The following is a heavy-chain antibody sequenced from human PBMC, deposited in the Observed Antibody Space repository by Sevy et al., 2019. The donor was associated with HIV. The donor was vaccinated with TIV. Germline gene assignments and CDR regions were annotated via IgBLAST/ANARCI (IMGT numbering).Heavy chain of an antibody. CDR2: ISGGGGTT. V-gene: IGHV3-23*01. Sequence: GGSLRLSCAASGFTFSTYAMNWVRQAPGKGPEWVSSISGGGGTTLYSDSVRGRFTTSRDNSRNTGVLQMKSLRADDSPLYYCAKLRTYNTIGTEAFDVWGQGTMVTVSS. D-gene: IGHD2-8*01. CDR3: AKLRTYNTIGTEAFDV. CDR1: GFTFSTYA. J-gene: IGHJ3*01.